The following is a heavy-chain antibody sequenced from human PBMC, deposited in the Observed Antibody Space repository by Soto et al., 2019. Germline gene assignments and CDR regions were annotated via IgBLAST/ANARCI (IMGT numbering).Heavy chain of an antibody. D-gene: IGHD2-15*01. V-gene: IGHV1-8*01. J-gene: IGHJ4*02. CDR2: MNPNSGNT. CDR3: ASYIRPGSGGSFYGSGFNY. Sequence: QVQLVQSGAEVKKPGASVKVSCKASGYTFTSYDINWVRQATGQGLEWMGWMNPNSGNTGYAQKFQGRVTMTRSTSISTAYMELSSLRSEDTAVYYCASYIRPGSGGSFYGSGFNYWGQGTLVTVSS. CDR1: GYTFTSYD.